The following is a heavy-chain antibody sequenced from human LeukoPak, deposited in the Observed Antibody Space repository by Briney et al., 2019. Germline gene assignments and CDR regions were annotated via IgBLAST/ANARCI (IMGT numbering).Heavy chain of an antibody. V-gene: IGHV4-38-2*02. CDR1: DYSITNGYY. J-gene: IGHJ4*02. CDR2: IYHSGST. CDR3: ARAFYSSSWYHKEDFFDY. D-gene: IGHD6-13*01. Sequence: SETLSLTCTVSDYSITNGYYWGWIRQPPGKGLEWIGSIYHSGSTYYNPSLKSRVTISVDTSKNQFSLKLSSVTAADTAVFYCARAFYSSSWYHKEDFFDYWGQGTLVTVSS.